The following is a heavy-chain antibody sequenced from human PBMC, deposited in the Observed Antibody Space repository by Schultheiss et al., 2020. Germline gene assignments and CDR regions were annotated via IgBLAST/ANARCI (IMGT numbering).Heavy chain of an antibody. CDR3: ARVISGTSDFDS. J-gene: IGHJ4*02. CDR2: INHSGST. D-gene: IGHD1-7*01. Sequence: SETLSLTCAVYGGSFSGYYWSWIRQPPGKGLEWIGEINHSGSTNYNPSLKSRVTISVDTSQNLFSLKLTSVTAADTAVYFCARVISGTSDFDSWGQGTLVTVSS. CDR1: GGSFSGYY. V-gene: IGHV4-34*01.